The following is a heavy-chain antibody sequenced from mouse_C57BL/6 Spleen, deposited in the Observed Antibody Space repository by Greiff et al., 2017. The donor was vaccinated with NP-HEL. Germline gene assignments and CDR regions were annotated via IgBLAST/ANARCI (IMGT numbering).Heavy chain of an antibody. J-gene: IGHJ4*01. V-gene: IGHV4-1*01. D-gene: IGHD2-3*01. CDR1: GIDFSRYW. Sequence: EVQLQQSGGGLVQPGGSLKLSCAASGIDFSRYWMSWVRRAPGKGLEWIGEINPDSSTINYAPSLKDKFIISRDNAKNTLYLQMSKVRSEDTALYYCASPGLYDGFYAMDYWGQGTSVTVSS. CDR2: INPDSSTI. CDR3: ASPGLYDGFYAMDY.